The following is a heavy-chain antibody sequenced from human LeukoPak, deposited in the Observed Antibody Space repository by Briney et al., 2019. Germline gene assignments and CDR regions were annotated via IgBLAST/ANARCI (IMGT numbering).Heavy chain of an antibody. J-gene: IGHJ3*02. CDR3: ARIKRGGRKDAFDI. Sequence: PSETLSLTCAVYGGSFSGYYWSWIRQPPGKGLEWIGEINHSGSTNHNPSLKSRVTMSVDTSKNHFSLKLSSVTAADTAVYYCARIKRGGRKDAFDIWGQGTMVTVSS. CDR2: INHSGST. D-gene: IGHD1-14*01. V-gene: IGHV4-34*01. CDR1: GGSFSGYY.